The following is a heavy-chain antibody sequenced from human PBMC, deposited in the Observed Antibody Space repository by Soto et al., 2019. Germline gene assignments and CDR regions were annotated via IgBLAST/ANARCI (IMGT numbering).Heavy chain of an antibody. Sequence: EVQLLESGGGLVQPGGSLRLSCAASGFTFSSYAMSWVRQAQGKGLEWVSAISGSGGSTYYADSVKGRFTIARDNSKNTLDLQKSSLRAEDRAVYYCEKDRNQLLSYYYGMDVWGQGATVTVSS. CDR1: GFTFSSYA. CDR2: ISGSGGST. V-gene: IGHV3-23*01. J-gene: IGHJ6*02. D-gene: IGHD2-2*01. CDR3: EKDRNQLLSYYYGMDV.